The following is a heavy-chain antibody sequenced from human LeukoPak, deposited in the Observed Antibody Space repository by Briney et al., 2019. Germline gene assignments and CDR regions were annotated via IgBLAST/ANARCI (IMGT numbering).Heavy chain of an antibody. V-gene: IGHV3-23*01. CDR3: ANHLIGARYYFDN. J-gene: IGHJ4*02. CDR2: ISDSGIYT. Sequence: GGSLRLSCAASGFTLSSYAMSWVRQAPGKGLEWVSTISDSGIYTYYADSVKGRFTISRDNSKNTLFLQMHSLRAEDTAVYYCANHLIGARYYFDNWGQGTLVTVSS. CDR1: GFTLSSYA. D-gene: IGHD6-6*01.